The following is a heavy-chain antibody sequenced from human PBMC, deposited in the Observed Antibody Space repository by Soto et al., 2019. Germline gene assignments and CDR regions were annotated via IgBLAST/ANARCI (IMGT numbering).Heavy chain of an antibody. V-gene: IGHV3-33*01. CDR3: ARGNGYSRGRLDY. CDR1: RFTFSNYD. D-gene: IGHD5-12*01. CDR2: IWYDGSYA. Sequence: QVQLVEPGGGVVQPGRSLRLSCAASRFTFSNYDMHWVRQAPGKGLEWVAVIWYDGSYAYYADSVKGRFTISRDNSKNTLYLQTNSLRAEDTAIYFCARGNGYSRGRLDYWGQGTLVTVSS. J-gene: IGHJ4*02.